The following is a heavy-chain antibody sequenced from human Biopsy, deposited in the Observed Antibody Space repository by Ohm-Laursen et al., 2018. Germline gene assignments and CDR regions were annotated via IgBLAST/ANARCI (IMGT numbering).Heavy chain of an antibody. CDR2: VNPHSGHT. CDR1: GYTFTGQY. V-gene: IGHV1-2*02. D-gene: IGHD2-15*01. J-gene: IGHJ1*01. Sequence: ASVTASCTASGYTFTGQYLRWVRQVPGHGLEWMGLVNPHSGHTKFAQDFQGRVTMTRDTSITTAYMELRRLISDDTAVYYCSKGQDLRGGAEYFQHWGQGALVTVSS. CDR3: SKGQDLRGGAEYFQH.